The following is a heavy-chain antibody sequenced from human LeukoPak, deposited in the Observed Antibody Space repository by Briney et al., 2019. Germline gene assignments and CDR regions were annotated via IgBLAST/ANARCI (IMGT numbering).Heavy chain of an antibody. Sequence: SETLSLTCTVSGGSISSYYWSWIRHPPGKGLEWIGYIYYSGSTNYNPSLKSRVTISVDTSKNQFSLKLSSVTAADTAVYYCARGYDSKSPLDYWGQGTLVTVSS. CDR1: GGSISSYY. CDR3: ARGYDSKSPLDY. CDR2: IYYSGST. D-gene: IGHD3-22*01. V-gene: IGHV4-59*01. J-gene: IGHJ4*02.